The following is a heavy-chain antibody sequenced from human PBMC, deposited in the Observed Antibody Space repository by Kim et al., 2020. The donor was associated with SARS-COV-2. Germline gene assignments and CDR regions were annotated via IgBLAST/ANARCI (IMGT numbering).Heavy chain of an antibody. CDR3: ARGEQQLVHRD. J-gene: IGHJ4*02. Sequence: NSHPSLKSRVTISVDTSKNQFSLKLSSVTAADTAVYYCARGEQQLVHRDWGQGTLVTVSS. V-gene: IGHV4-34*01. D-gene: IGHD6-13*01.